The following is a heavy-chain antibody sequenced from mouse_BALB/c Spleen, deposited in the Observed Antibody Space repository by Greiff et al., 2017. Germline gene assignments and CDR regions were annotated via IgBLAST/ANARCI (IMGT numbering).Heavy chain of an antibody. J-gene: IGHJ2*01. Sequence: EVHLVESGGGLVQPGGSLKLSCAASGFTFSSYTMSWVRQTPEKRLEWVAYISNGGGSTYYPDTVKGRFTISRDNAKNTLYLQMSSLKSEDTAMYYCARHRAVVAPFDYGGQGTTLTVAS. CDR2: ISNGGGST. V-gene: IGHV5-12-2*01. CDR3: ARHRAVVAPFDY. CDR1: GFTFSSYT. D-gene: IGHD1-1*01.